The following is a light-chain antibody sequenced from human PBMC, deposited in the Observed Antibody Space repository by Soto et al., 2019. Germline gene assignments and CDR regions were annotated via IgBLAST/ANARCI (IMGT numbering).Light chain of an antibody. J-gene: IGLJ1*01. V-gene: IGLV2-14*01. Sequence: QSVLTQPASVSGSPGQSITISCTGTSSDVGGYNYVSWYQQLPGKAPKLMIYDVSDRPSGVSNRFSGSKSGNTASLTISGLQAEDEADYYCSSYARSTLYVLGTAKKVTV. CDR1: SSDVGGYNY. CDR3: SSYARSTLYV. CDR2: DVS.